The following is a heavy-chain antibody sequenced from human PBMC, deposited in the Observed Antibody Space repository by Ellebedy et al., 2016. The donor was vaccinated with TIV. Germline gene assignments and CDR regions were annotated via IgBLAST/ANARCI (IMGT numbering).Heavy chain of an antibody. CDR2: ISSSSSTI. D-gene: IGHD6-13*01. Sequence: GGSLRLXXAASGFTLSSYSMNWVRQAPGKGLEWVSYISSSSSTIYYADSVKGRFTISRDNAKNSLYLQMNGLRDEDTAVYYCARDRGAAADPFFDYWGQGTLVTVSS. CDR1: GFTLSSYS. CDR3: ARDRGAAADPFFDY. V-gene: IGHV3-48*02. J-gene: IGHJ4*02.